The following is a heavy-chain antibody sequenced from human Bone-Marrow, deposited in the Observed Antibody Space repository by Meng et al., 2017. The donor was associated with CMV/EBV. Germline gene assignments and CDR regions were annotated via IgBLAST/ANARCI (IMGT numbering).Heavy chain of an antibody. CDR3: ARGSRGGSSSSNFGYYYYGMDV. Sequence: SETLSLTRTVSGGSITSGNYCWTWIRQPPGKGLEWIGYIHYSGHTYYNPSLRSRLTILIDTSENQFSLRLSSVTAADTAVYYCARGSRGGSSSSNFGYYYYGMDVWGQGNTVTFYS. V-gene: IGHV4-30-4*08. CDR2: IHYSGHT. D-gene: IGHD6-6*01. CDR1: GGSITSGNYC. J-gene: IGHJ6*01.